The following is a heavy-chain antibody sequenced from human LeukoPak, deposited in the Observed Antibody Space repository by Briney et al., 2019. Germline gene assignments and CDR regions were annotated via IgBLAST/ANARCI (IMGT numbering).Heavy chain of an antibody. J-gene: IGHJ3*02. CDR1: GGSISSGGYY. CDR3: ARDSGLVYYDSPGAFDI. D-gene: IGHD3-22*01. Sequence: PSETLSLTCTVSGGSISSGGYYWSWIRQHPGKGLEWIGYIYYSGSTYYNPSLKSRVTISVDTSKNQFSLKLSSVTAADTAVYYCARDSGLVYYDSPGAFDIWGQGTMVTVSS. V-gene: IGHV4-31*03. CDR2: IYYSGST.